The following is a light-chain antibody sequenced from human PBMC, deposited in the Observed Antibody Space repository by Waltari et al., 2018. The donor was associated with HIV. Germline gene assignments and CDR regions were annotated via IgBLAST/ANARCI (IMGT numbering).Light chain of an antibody. CDR3: QQFHTYPLT. J-gene: IGKJ3*01. CDR2: DAS. CDR1: QGMSRA. Sequence: ALQLSQSPSSLSASTGDRVTITCRASQGMSRALAWYQQKPGNVPKLLIYDASTLESGVPSRFSGSGSGTDFTLTISYLQPEDFATYYCQQFHTYPLTFGPGTKVDIK. V-gene: IGKV1-13*02.